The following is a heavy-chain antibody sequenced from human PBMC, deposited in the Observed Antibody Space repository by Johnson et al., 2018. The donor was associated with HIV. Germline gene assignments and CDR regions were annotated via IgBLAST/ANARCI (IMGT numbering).Heavy chain of an antibody. CDR1: GFIFRNYW. CDR2: LYSDGSDP. D-gene: IGHD3-3*01. Sequence: VQLVESGGGLVQPGGSLRLSCAASGFIFRNYWMYWVRQAPGKGLVWVARLYSDGSDPAYADSVKGRVTISRDNAKKTLYLQMNSLRAEDTAVYYCAKTKSGSEDAFDIWGQGTLVTVSS. CDR3: AKTKSGSEDAFDI. J-gene: IGHJ3*02. V-gene: IGHV3-74*03.